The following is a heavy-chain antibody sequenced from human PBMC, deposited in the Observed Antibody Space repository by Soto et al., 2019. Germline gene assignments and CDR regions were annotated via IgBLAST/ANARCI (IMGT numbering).Heavy chain of an antibody. Sequence: EVQLLESGGGLVQPGGSLRLACAAPGFTLSSHAMTWVRQAPGKGLEWVSVISYSGETTFYADSVRGRFNIFRDNSKNTLDIQMNSLRAEDTAVYYCDSAKQQVILHVSVIDVWGQGTAVTVSS. CDR1: GFTLSSHA. V-gene: IGHV3-23*01. D-gene: IGHD3-16*02. J-gene: IGHJ6*02. CDR3: DSAKQQVILHVSVIDV. CDR2: ISYSGETT.